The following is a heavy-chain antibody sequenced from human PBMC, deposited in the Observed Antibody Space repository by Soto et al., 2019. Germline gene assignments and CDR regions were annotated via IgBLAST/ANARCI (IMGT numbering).Heavy chain of an antibody. J-gene: IGHJ4*02. Sequence: SETLSLTCSVSGDSISNSRFYWAWIRQPPGKGLEWIGYIYYSGSTNYNPSLKSRATISVDTSKNQFSLKLSSVTAADRAVYYCARHLGPTGPNYWGQGILVTVSS. CDR1: GDSISNSRFY. CDR2: IYYSGST. D-gene: IGHD1-26*01. V-gene: IGHV4-39*01. CDR3: ARHLGPTGPNY.